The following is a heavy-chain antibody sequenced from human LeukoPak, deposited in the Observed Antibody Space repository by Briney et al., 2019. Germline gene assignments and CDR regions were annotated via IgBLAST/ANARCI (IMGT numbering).Heavy chain of an antibody. CDR3: AKDQGQVYGYFDY. CDR1: GFTFSDYY. Sequence: GGSLRLSCAASGFTFSDYYMSWIRQALGKGLEWVSYISSSGSTIYYADSVKGRFTISRDNAKNSLYLQMNSLRAEDTAVYYCAKDQGQVYGYFDYWGQGTLVTVSS. CDR2: ISSSGSTI. J-gene: IGHJ4*02. D-gene: IGHD1-14*01. V-gene: IGHV3-11*04.